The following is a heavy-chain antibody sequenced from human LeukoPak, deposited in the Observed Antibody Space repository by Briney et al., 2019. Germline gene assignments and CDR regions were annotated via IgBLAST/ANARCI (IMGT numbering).Heavy chain of an antibody. CDR1: GYTFTGYY. CDR3: ARDLGYGGNSDY. D-gene: IGHD4-23*01. Sequence: ASVKVSCKASGYTFTGYYMHWVRQAPGQGLEGMGWINPNSGGTNYAQKFQGRVTMTRDTPISTAYMELSRLRSDDTAVYYCARDLGYGGNSDYWGQGTLVTVSS. J-gene: IGHJ4*02. CDR2: INPNSGGT. V-gene: IGHV1-2*02.